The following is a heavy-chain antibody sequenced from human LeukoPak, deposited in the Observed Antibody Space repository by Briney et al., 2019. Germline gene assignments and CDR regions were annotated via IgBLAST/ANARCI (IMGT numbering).Heavy chain of an antibody. Sequence: SETLSLTCTVSGGSISSYYWSWIRQPPGKGLVWIGYIYYSGSTNYNPSLKSRVTISVDTSKNQFSLKLSSVTAADTAVYYCARDRPKIDAFDIRGQGTMVTVSS. V-gene: IGHV4-59*01. CDR2: IYYSGST. CDR1: GGSISSYY. J-gene: IGHJ3*02. CDR3: ARDRPKIDAFDI.